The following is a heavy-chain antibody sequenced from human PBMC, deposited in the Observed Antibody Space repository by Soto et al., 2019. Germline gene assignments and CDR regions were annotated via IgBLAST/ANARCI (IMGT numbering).Heavy chain of an antibody. Sequence: PGGSLRLSCAASRFTLRNHGISWVRQAPGKGLEWVSGFSTDGGTQYADSVKGRFTISRDNSKNIVYLHMNSLRVEDTAVYFCAKVDWEIVDYWGQGTQVTVSS. CDR1: RFTLRNHG. V-gene: IGHV3-23*01. CDR2: FSTDGGT. D-gene: IGHD3-9*01. CDR3: AKVDWEIVDY. J-gene: IGHJ4*02.